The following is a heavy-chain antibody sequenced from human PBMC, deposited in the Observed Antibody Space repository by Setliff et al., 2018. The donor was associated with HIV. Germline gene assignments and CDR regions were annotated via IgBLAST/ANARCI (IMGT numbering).Heavy chain of an antibody. CDR1: GDSITGGSYY. J-gene: IGHJ3*02. CDR3: ARGSSGSDRTEYDDAFDI. D-gene: IGHD3-22*01. Sequence: PSETLSLTCKVSGDSITGGSYYWSWIRQPPGKGLEWIGYIYYSGSTNYNPSLKSRVTISVDTSKNLFSLKMSSVTAADTAIYYCARGSSGSDRTEYDDAFDIWGQGTMVTVSS. V-gene: IGHV4-61*01. CDR2: IYYSGST.